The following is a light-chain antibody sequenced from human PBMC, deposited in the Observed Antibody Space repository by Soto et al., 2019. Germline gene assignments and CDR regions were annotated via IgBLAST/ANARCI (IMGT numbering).Light chain of an antibody. CDR3: NSYTSSFTLNYV. V-gene: IGLV2-14*01. J-gene: IGLJ1*01. CDR2: EVT. Sequence: QSVLTQPASVSGSPGQSITISCTGTSSDVGGYNYVSWYQQRPGKAPNIMIYEVTNRPSGVSNRFSGSKSGNTASLTISGLQTEDEADYYCNSYTSSFTLNYVFGTGTKVTVL. CDR1: SSDVGGYNY.